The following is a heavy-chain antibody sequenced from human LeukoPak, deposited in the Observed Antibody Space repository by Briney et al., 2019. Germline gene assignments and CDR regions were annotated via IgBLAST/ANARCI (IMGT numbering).Heavy chain of an antibody. CDR1: GFTLSSSA. V-gene: IGHV3-33*01. J-gene: IGHJ5*02. CDR3: VRDVRGSTNRFDP. CDR2: IWYDGSNK. Sequence: GGSLRLSCAASGFTLSSSAMHWVRQAPGKGLEWVSVIWYDGSNKYYADSVKGRFTISRDISKNTLYLQMNSLRAEDTAMYHCVRDVRGSTNRFDPWGQGTLVTVSS. D-gene: IGHD3-10*02.